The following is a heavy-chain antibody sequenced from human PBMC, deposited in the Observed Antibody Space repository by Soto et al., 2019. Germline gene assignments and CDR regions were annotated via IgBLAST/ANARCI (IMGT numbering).Heavy chain of an antibody. D-gene: IGHD3-10*01. CDR1: GFTFSSYA. J-gene: IGHJ4*02. V-gene: IGHV3-23*01. CDR3: AKTSGSYYILPIDY. Sequence: GGSLRLSCAASGFTFSSYAMSWVRQAPGKGLEWVSAISGSGGSTYYADSVKGRFTISRDNSKNTLYLQMNSLRAEDTAVYYCAKTSGSYYILPIDYWGQGTLVTVSS. CDR2: ISGSGGST.